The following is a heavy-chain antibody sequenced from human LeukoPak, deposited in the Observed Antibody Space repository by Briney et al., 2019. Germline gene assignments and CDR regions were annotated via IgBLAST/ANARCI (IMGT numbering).Heavy chain of an antibody. Sequence: GESLKISCKGSGYSFTSYWIGWVRQMPGKGLEWMGMIYPGDSDTRYSASFLGQVTISADKSISTAYLQWRSLEASDIAMYYCGRPGSAGWEFFDYWGQGTLVTVSS. V-gene: IGHV5-51*01. CDR2: IYPGDSDT. CDR1: GYSFTSYW. CDR3: GRPGSAGWEFFDY. J-gene: IGHJ4*02. D-gene: IGHD6-19*01.